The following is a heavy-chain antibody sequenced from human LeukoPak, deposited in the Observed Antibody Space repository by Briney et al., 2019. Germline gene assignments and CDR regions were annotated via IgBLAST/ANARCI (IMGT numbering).Heavy chain of an antibody. J-gene: IGHJ4*02. CDR3: ARDRVRGVSY. CDR1: GGSFSGYY. CDR2: INHSGST. D-gene: IGHD3-10*01. V-gene: IGHV4-34*01. Sequence: SETLSLTCAVYGGSFSGYYWSWIRQPPGKGLEWIGEINHSGSTNYNPSLKSRVTISVDTSKNQFSLKLSSVTAADTAVYYCARDRVRGVSYWGQGTLVTVSS.